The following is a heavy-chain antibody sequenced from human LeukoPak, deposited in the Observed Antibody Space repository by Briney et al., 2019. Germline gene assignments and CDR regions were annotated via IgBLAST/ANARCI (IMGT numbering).Heavy chain of an antibody. V-gene: IGHV3-23*01. CDR1: GFTFNSYS. Sequence: GGSLRLSCAASGFTFNSYSMSWVRQAPGKGLEWVSAISCSGGSRYYAASVKGRFTTSRVTSKNTLYQQMNSLRAEETAVYYCAKATDWSRSWYFPSGYYSSCMDVWGQGTTVTVSS. J-gene: IGHJ6*02. CDR2: ISCSGGSR. D-gene: IGHD6-13*01. CDR3: AKATDWSRSWYFPSGYYSSCMDV.